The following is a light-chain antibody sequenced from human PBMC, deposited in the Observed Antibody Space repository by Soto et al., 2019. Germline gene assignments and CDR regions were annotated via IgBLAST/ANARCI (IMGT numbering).Light chain of an antibody. Sequence: EIVFTRCSGTLPLWTGEKATLSCRASQSAGSDYLAWYQQKPGQAPRILIFGASGRATGIPDRFSGSGSGTDCTLAISRLEPGAFAVYYCQLYGSLSWTFGQGTKVDIK. CDR2: GAS. CDR1: QSAGSDY. CDR3: QLYGSLSWT. V-gene: IGKV3-20*01. J-gene: IGKJ1*01.